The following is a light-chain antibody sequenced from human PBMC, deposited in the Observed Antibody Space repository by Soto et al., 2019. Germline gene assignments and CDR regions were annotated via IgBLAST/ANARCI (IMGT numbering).Light chain of an antibody. Sequence: AIQMTQTPSSLSASVGDRVTITCRASQGIRNDLGWYQQKLGKAPKLLIYAATILHSGVPARFSGSGSGTDFTLTISNLQPEDFATYYCLQDNKYPWTFGQGTKVDIK. CDR1: QGIRND. CDR3: LQDNKYPWT. CDR2: AAT. J-gene: IGKJ1*01. V-gene: IGKV1-6*01.